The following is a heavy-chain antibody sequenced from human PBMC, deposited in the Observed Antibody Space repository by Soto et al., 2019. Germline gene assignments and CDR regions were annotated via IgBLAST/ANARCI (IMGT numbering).Heavy chain of an antibody. CDR1: GYTFTGYY. D-gene: IGHD3-22*01. V-gene: IGHV1-2*04. Sequence: GASVKVSCKASGYTFTGYYMHWVRQAPGQGLEWMGWINPNSGGTNYAQKFQGWVTMTRDTSISTANMELSRLRSDDTAVYYCARGDYYDSSGLKGYGMDVWGQGTTVTVSS. CDR2: INPNSGGT. J-gene: IGHJ6*02. CDR3: ARGDYYDSSGLKGYGMDV.